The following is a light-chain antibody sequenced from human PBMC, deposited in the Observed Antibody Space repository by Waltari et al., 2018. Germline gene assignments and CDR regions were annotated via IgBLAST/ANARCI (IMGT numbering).Light chain of an antibody. CDR2: DAS. V-gene: IGKV3-11*01. J-gene: IGKJ4*01. CDR1: QSITNY. Sequence: DIFFTQSPAPLSLSPGERATLSCRASQSITNYLAWYQLKPGQAPRLLIYDASNRATGIPARFSGSGSGTDFTLTISNLEPEDSAVYYCQQRSKWPLTFGGGTKVEIK. CDR3: QQRSKWPLT.